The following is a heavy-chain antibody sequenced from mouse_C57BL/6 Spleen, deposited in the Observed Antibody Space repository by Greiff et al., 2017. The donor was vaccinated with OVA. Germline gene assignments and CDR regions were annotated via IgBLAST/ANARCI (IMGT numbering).Heavy chain of an antibody. CDR1: GYPFTSYW. CDR3: ASQYADDFDY. Sequence: VQLQQPGAELVKPGASVKLSCKASGYPFTSYWMHWVKPRPGQGLEWIGHINPSNGGTNYNEKFKGKATLTVDKSSSTAYMQLSSLASEDSAVYYCASQYADDFDYWGQGTTLTVSA. J-gene: IGHJ2*01. D-gene: IGHD6-5*01. V-gene: IGHV1-53*01. CDR2: INPSNGGT.